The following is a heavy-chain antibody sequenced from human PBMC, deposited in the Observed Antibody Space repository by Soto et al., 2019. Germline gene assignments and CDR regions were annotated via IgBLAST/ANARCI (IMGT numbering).Heavy chain of an antibody. V-gene: IGHV4-39*01. J-gene: IGHJ5*02. CDR1: GGSISSSSYY. CDR2: IYYSGST. D-gene: IGHD2-15*01. CDR3: ASRPIVVVAASGVSKFDP. Sequence: SETLSLTCTVSGGSISSSSYYWGWIRQPPGKGLEWIGSIYYSGSTYYNPSLKSRVTISVDTSKNQFSLKLSSVTAADTAVYYCASRPIVVVAASGVSKFDPWGQGTLVTVSS.